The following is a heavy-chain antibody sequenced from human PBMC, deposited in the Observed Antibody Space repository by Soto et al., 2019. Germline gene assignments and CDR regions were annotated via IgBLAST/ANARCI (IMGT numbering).Heavy chain of an antibody. CDR3: ARHASYYDILTGYSFGYFDY. V-gene: IGHV4-39*01. J-gene: IGHJ4*02. Sequence: PSETLSLTCTVSGGSISSSSYYWGWIRQPPGKGLEWIGSIYYSGSTYYNPSLKSRVTISVDTSKNQFSLKLSSVTAADTAVYYCARHASYYDILTGYSFGYFDYWGQGTLVTVSS. D-gene: IGHD3-9*01. CDR2: IYYSGST. CDR1: GGSISSSSYY.